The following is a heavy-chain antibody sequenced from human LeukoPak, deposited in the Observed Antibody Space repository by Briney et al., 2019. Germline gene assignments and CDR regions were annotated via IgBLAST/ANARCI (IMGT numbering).Heavy chain of an antibody. V-gene: IGHV4-61*02. Sequence: SETLSLTCTVSGGSISSGRYYWSWIRQPAGKGLEWIGRIYTSGSTNYNPSLKSRVTISVDTSKNQFSLKLSSVTAADTAVYYCARGKDYGGNFPFDYWGQGTLVTVSS. CDR1: GGSISSGRYY. CDR3: ARGKDYGGNFPFDY. J-gene: IGHJ4*02. CDR2: IYTSGST. D-gene: IGHD4-23*01.